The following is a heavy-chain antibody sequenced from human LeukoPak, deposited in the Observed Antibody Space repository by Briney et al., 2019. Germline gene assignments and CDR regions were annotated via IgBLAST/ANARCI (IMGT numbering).Heavy chain of an antibody. Sequence: PGGSLRLSCAASAFTFSTYAMSWVRQAPGKGLEWVSTISGSGGSTYYADSVKGRFTISRDNSKNTLYLQLNSLRAEDTAIYYCAKVRDYDILTGYDIAGGSFHYCGQGTVVNVSS. CDR1: AFTFSTYA. CDR2: ISGSGGST. CDR3: AKVRDYDILTGYDIAGGSFHY. J-gene: IGHJ4*02. V-gene: IGHV3-23*01. D-gene: IGHD3-9*01.